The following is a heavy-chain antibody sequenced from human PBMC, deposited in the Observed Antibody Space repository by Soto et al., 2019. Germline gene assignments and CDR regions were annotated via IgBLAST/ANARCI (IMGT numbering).Heavy chain of an antibody. V-gene: IGHV3-30*03. CDR3: ARDKDAGWFVMDV. CDR1: GFGFNFFG. J-gene: IGHJ6*02. D-gene: IGHD3-10*01. CDR2: ISGDATRI. Sequence: QVPLVESGGGVVQPGTSLRLSCVASGFGFNFFGIHWVRQAPGKGLEWVAGISGDATRIYYAEDLKGRVTISRVNSENTLYLQMNRLRPEDTALYYCARDKDAGWFVMDVWGRGTTVIV.